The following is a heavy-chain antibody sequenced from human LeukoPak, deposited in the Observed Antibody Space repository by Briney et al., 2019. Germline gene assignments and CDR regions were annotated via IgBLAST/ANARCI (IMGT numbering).Heavy chain of an antibody. J-gene: IGHJ6*02. V-gene: IGHV1-46*01. CDR3: ARETPQGIDV. CDR1: GYSFINYY. Sequence: ASVKVSCKASGYSFINYYVHWVRQAPGQGPEWMGIINPTGGTTTYAQKFQGRVTTTRDTSTSTLYMELSSLRSEDTAVYYCARETPQGIDVWGQGTTVTVSS. CDR2: INPTGGTT.